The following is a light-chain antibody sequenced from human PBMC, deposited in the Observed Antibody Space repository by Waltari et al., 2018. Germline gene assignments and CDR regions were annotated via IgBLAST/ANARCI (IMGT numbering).Light chain of an antibody. Sequence: QSALTQPVSVSGSPGQSITISSTGTSSDVGGFNYVSWYQHHPGKAPKLMIYDVTKRPSGVSNRFSGSGSGNTASLTISGLQSEDEAYYYCSSYIRISASWVFGGGTKLTVL. CDR1: SSDVGGFNY. CDR2: DVT. CDR3: SSYIRISASWV. V-gene: IGLV2-14*03. J-gene: IGLJ3*02.